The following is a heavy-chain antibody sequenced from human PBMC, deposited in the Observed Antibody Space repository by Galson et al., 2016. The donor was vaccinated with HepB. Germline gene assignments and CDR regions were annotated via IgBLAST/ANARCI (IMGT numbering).Heavy chain of an antibody. Sequence: SVKVSCKASGYSFNDHGIHWLRQAPGQRLEWMGWISAAHDYTKFSQKFQGRLSINRDTPPTTVYMELTSLRPEDTAVYYCARDREAYYDIMTEHNWFDPWGQGNQGSVSS. D-gene: IGHD3-9*01. CDR2: ISAAHDYT. CDR1: GYSFNDHG. J-gene: IGHJ5*02. CDR3: ARDREAYYDIMTEHNWFDP. V-gene: IGHV1-3*01.